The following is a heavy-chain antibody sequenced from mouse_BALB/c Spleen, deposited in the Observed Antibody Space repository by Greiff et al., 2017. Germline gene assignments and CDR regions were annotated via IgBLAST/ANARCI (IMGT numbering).Heavy chain of an antibody. Sequence: EVQGVESGGGLVQPGGSRKLSCAASGFTFSSFGMHWVRQAPEKGLEWVAYISSGSSTIYYADTVKGRFTISRDNPKNTLFLQMTSLRSEDTAMYYCARGDYYGSSSSWFAYWGQGTLVTVSA. V-gene: IGHV5-17*02. D-gene: IGHD1-1*01. J-gene: IGHJ3*01. CDR3: ARGDYYGSSSSWFAY. CDR1: GFTFSSFG. CDR2: ISSGSSTI.